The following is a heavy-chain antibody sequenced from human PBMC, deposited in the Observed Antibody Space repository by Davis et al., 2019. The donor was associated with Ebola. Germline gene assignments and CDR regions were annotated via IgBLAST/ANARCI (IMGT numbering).Heavy chain of an antibody. Sequence: ASVTVSRMASGYTFTGHYMHWVRQAPGQGLEWMGWINPNSGGTNYAQKFQGRVTMTRNTSISTAYMELSSLRSEDTAVYYCARRMDFDYWGQGTLVTVSS. CDR2: INPNSGGT. J-gene: IGHJ4*02. CDR1: GYTFTGHY. CDR3: ARRMDFDY. D-gene: IGHD2-8*01. V-gene: IGHV1-2*02.